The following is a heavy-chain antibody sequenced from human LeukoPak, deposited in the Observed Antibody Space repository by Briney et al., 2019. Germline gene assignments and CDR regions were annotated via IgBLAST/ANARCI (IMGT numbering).Heavy chain of an antibody. J-gene: IGHJ4*02. CDR1: GFTFSSYS. CDR2: ISSSSSYI. Sequence: GGSLRLSCAASGFTFSSYSMNWVRQAPGKGLEWVSSISSSSSYIYYADSVKGRFTISRDNAKNSLYLQMNSLRVEDTAVYYCAKDYYDFWSGSPGYFDYWGQGTLVTVSS. CDR3: AKDYYDFWSGSPGYFDY. D-gene: IGHD3-3*01. V-gene: IGHV3-21*01.